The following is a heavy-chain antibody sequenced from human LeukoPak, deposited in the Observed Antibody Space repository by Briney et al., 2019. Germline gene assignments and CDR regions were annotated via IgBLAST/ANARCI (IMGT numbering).Heavy chain of an antibody. V-gene: IGHV1-2*02. CDR1: GYTFTGYY. Sequence: ASVTVSCTASGYTFTGYYMHWVRQAPGQGLEWMGWINPNSGGTNYAQKFQGRVTMTRDTSISTAYMELSRLRSDDTAVYYCARRIAAAGMYYFDYWGQGTLVTVSS. CDR2: INPNSGGT. CDR3: ARRIAAAGMYYFDY. J-gene: IGHJ4*02. D-gene: IGHD6-13*01.